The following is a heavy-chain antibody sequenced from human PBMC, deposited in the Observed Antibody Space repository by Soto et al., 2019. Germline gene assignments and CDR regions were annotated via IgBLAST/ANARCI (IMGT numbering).Heavy chain of an antibody. J-gene: IGHJ4*02. D-gene: IGHD3-10*01. CDR2: INPYSGGA. Sequence: ASVKVSCKASGYTFTGYFMHWVRQAPGQGLEWMGWINPYSGGADYAQSFQGRVTMTRNTSISTVYMELSRLRFDDTAVYYCARVIRGAYYNSPLDSWGQGTVVTVSS. CDR1: GYTFTGYF. CDR3: ARVIRGAYYNSPLDS. V-gene: IGHV1-2*02.